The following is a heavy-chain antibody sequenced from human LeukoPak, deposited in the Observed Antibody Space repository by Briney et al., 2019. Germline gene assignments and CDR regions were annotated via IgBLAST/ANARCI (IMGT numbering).Heavy chain of an antibody. J-gene: IGHJ4*02. Sequence: ASVKVSCKASGYTFTSYGISWVRQAPGQGLEWMGWISAYNGNTNYAQKLQGRVTMTTDTPTSTAYMELRSLRSDDTAVYYCARGSDFCGGDCYYDYWGQGTLVTVSS. D-gene: IGHD2-21*02. CDR3: ARGSDFCGGDCYYDY. CDR2: ISAYNGNT. V-gene: IGHV1-18*01. CDR1: GYTFTSYG.